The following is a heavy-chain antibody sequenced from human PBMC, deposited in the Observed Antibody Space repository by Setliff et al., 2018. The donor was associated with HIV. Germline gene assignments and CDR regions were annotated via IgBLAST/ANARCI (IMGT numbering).Heavy chain of an antibody. CDR2: IGGSTGST. CDR3: AKPLTQWGVSPYHYAVDV. J-gene: IGHJ6*02. CDR1: GFAFDNHC. V-gene: IGHV3-23*01. D-gene: IGHD1-26*01. Sequence: GGSLRLSCAASGFAFDNHCMTWVRQAPGKGLEWVSAIGGSTGSTYYADSVKGRFTISTDNSKNTLYLQMNSLRAEDTAVYYCAKPLTQWGVSPYHYAVDVWGQGTTVTVSS.